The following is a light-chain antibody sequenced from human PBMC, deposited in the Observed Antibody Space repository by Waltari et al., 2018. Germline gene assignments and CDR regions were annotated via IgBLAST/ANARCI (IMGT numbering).Light chain of an antibody. J-gene: IGKJ1*01. CDR3: QHYKKLPVS. V-gene: IGKV3-20*01. Sequence: IVLTPSPGTMSFSAGERATLSCRASQSVSIYLAWYQQKPGQAPRLLIYHTSTRATGIPDRFSGSGSGTDFSLTISGLEPEDFAVYYCQHYKKLPVSFGQGTRVEIK. CDR1: QSVSIY. CDR2: HTS.